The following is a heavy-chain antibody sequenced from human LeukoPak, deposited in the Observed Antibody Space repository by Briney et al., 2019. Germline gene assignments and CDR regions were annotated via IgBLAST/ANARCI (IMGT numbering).Heavy chain of an antibody. J-gene: IGHJ4*02. CDR3: AKVQTTVVSPPDS. CDR2: ISATGGST. CDR1: GFTFSSYA. Sequence: GGSLRLSCAASGFTFSSYAMSWVRQAPGKGLEWVSTISATGGSTFYADSVKGRFTISRDNSKDTLYLQINSLRAEDTAVYFCAKVQTTVVSPPDSWGLGTLVTVSS. V-gene: IGHV3-23*01. D-gene: IGHD4-23*01.